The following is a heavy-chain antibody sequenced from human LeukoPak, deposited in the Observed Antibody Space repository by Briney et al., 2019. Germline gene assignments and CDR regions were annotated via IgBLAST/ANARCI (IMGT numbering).Heavy chain of an antibody. Sequence: SETLSLTCAVYGGSFSGYFWSWIRQPPGKGLEWIGELTESGRTSYNPSLKSRVTIAEDTSKNQFSLKLGSVTAADTAVYYCARWSLRGCSGSPCFDYWGQGTLVTVSS. J-gene: IGHJ4*02. V-gene: IGHV4-34*01. CDR3: ARWSLRGCSGSPCFDY. CDR2: LTESGRT. D-gene: IGHD2-15*01. CDR1: GGSFSGYF.